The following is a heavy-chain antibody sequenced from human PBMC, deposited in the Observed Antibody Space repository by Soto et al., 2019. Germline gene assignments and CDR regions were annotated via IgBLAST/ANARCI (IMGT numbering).Heavy chain of an antibody. V-gene: IGHV3-30*03. CDR2: ISYDGSNK. J-gene: IGHJ4*02. CDR3: VGGQYYVDY. D-gene: IGHD3-10*01. Sequence: QVQLVESGGGVVQPGRSLRLSCAASGFPFTTYGMHWVREGPGKGLEWVAVISYDGSNKFYADSVKGRFTISRDNSKNTLYLQRHSLRHEDTALYYCVGGQYYVDYRGQGTLGIVSS. CDR1: GFPFTTYG.